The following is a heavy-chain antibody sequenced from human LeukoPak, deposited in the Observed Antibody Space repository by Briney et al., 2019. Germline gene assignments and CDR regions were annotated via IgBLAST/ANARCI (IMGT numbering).Heavy chain of an antibody. J-gene: IGHJ4*02. D-gene: IGHD1-1*01. CDR3: ARALRRPLDDY. Sequence: GGSLRLSCAASGFTFSSYSMNWVRQAPGKGLEWVSSISSSSSYIYYADSVKGRFTISRDNAKNSLYLQMDSLRAEDTAVYYCARALRRPLDDYWGQGTLVTVSS. CDR2: ISSSSSYI. V-gene: IGHV3-21*01. CDR1: GFTFSSYS.